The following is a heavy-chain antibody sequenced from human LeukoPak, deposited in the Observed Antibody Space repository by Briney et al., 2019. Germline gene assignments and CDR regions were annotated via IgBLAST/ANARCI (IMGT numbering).Heavy chain of an antibody. CDR1: GYTFTTYG. CDR3: ARVYGDYDNDAFDI. V-gene: IGHV1-18*01. Sequence: EASMKVSCKASGYTFTTYGISWVRQAPGQGLEWMGWISTYNGDTNYAQKLQGRVTMTTDTSTSTAYMELRSLRSDDTAVYYCARVYGDYDNDAFDIWGQGTVVTVSS. J-gene: IGHJ3*02. CDR2: ISTYNGDT. D-gene: IGHD4-17*01.